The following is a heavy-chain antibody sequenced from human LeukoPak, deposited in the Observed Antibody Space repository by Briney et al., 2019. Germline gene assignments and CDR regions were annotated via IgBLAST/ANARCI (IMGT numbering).Heavy chain of an antibody. D-gene: IGHD3-10*02. CDR1: GFTFDDYA. CDR3: AELGITMIGGV. CDR2: ISWNSGSM. Sequence: GGSLRLSCAASGFTFDDYAMRWVRQAPGKGLEWVSGISWNSGSMGYADSVKGRFTISRDNAKNSLYLQMNSLRAEDTAVYYCAELGITMIGGVWGKGTTVTISS. V-gene: IGHV3-9*01. J-gene: IGHJ6*04.